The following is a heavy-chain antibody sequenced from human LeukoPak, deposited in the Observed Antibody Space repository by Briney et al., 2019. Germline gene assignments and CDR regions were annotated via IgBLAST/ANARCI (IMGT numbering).Heavy chain of an antibody. Sequence: SETLSLTCAVYGGSFINYYWSWIRQPPGKGLEWIGEINHSGSTNYNPSLKSRVTISVNKSKNQFSLKLTSVTTADTAVYFCATSFDYSSSFRPPGYWGQGTLVTVSS. CDR1: GGSFINYY. CDR2: INHSGST. J-gene: IGHJ4*02. CDR3: ATSFDYSSSFRPPGY. V-gene: IGHV4-34*01. D-gene: IGHD6-6*01.